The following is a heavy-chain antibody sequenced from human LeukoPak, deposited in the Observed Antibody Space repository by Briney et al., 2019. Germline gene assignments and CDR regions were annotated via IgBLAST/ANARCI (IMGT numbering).Heavy chain of an antibody. CDR1: GFTFSDYY. CDR3: ATTPPLYCSGGSCYSGTYFDY. Sequence: GGSLRLSCAASGFTFSDYYMSWIRQAPGQGLEWVSYISSSGSAIYYADSVKGRFTISRDNAKNSLYLQMNSLRAEDTAVSSCATTPPLYCSGGSCYSGTYFDYWGQGTLVTVSS. J-gene: IGHJ4*02. V-gene: IGHV3-11*01. D-gene: IGHD2-15*01. CDR2: ISSSGSAI.